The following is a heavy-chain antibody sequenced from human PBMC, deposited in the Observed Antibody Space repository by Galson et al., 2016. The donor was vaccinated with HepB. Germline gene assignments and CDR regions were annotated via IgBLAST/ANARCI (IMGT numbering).Heavy chain of an antibody. J-gene: IGHJ6*02. Sequence: ETLSLTCTVSGGSIRSSNFYWGWIRQPPGKGLEWIGAIYYSGSIYYNLSLKSRATISVDTSKNQFSLEVSSVTAADTAVYYCARLSATPRPFYYGMDVWGQGTTVTVSS. D-gene: IGHD2/OR15-2a*01. CDR1: GGSIRSSNFY. CDR2: IYYSGSI. V-gene: IGHV4-39*01. CDR3: ARLSATPRPFYYGMDV.